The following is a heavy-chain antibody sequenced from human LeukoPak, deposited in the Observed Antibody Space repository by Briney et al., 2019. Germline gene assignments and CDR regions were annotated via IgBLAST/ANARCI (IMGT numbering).Heavy chain of an antibody. CDR3: ATVQFLEWLPD. J-gene: IGHJ4*02. V-gene: IGHV3-11*04. D-gene: IGHD3-3*01. CDR2: ISTRGTTI. CDR1: GFTFSDYY. Sequence: PGGSLRLSCAASGFTFSDYYMSWIRQAPGKGLEWISYISTRGTTIYYADSVRGRFTISRDNANNSLFLQMNSLRAKDTAVYYCATVQFLEWLPDWGQGILVTVSP.